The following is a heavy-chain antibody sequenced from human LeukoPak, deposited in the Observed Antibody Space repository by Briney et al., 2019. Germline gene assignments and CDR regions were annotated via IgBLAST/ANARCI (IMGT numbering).Heavy chain of an antibody. CDR1: GFTFSSYS. D-gene: IGHD4-17*01. V-gene: IGHV3-21*01. J-gene: IGHJ6*02. CDR3: ARASDYGDYFSGMDV. Sequence: PGGTLRLSCAASGFTFSSYSMNWVRQPPGKGLEWVSSISSSSSYIYYADSVEGRFTISRDNAKNSVYLQMNSLRAEDTAVYYCARASDYGDYFSGMDVWGQGTTVTVSS. CDR2: ISSSSSYI.